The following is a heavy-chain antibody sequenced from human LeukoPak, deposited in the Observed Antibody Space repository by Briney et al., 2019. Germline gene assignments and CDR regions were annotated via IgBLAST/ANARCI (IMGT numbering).Heavy chain of an antibody. D-gene: IGHD2-2*01. Sequence: SVKVSCKASGGTFTSYAISWVRQAPGQGLEWMGGIIPIFGTANYAQKFQGRVTITADKSTSTAYMELSSLRSEDTAVYYCARDSGADIVVVPAASDYWGQGTLVTVSS. CDR2: IIPIFGTA. J-gene: IGHJ4*02. CDR1: GGTFTSYA. CDR3: ARDSGADIVVVPAASDY. V-gene: IGHV1-69*06.